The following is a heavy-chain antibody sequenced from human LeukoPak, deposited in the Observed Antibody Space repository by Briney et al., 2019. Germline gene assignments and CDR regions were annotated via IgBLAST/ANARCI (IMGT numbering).Heavy chain of an antibody. CDR2: ISGSGGST. V-gene: IGHV3-23*01. D-gene: IGHD2-8*01. CDR1: GFTFSSYA. J-gene: IGHJ6*02. Sequence: GGSLRLSCAASGFTFSSYAMSWVRQAPGKGLEWVSAISGSGGSTYYADSVKGRFTISRDNSKNTLYLQMNSLRAEDTAVYYCAKQQRIVLMVSASLSGMDVWGQGTTVTVSS. CDR3: AKQQRIVLMVSASLSGMDV.